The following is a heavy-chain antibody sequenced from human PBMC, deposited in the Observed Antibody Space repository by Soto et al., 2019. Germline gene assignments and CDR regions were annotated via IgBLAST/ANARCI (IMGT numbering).Heavy chain of an antibody. J-gene: IGHJ4*02. Sequence: LETRSLAGTVCGDSIMASYSNWAWIRQPPGEGVEGIGTCYYGGTTCRDPPIRSGRTISGDTSRNQFSLKLRSVNAADSGAYYCAKWVRDDVRSSDLDHWGQGTLGTVSS. CDR1: GDSIMASYSN. CDR3: AKWVRDDVRSSDLDH. D-gene: IGHD6-13*01. V-gene: IGHV4-39*01. CDR2: CYYGGTT.